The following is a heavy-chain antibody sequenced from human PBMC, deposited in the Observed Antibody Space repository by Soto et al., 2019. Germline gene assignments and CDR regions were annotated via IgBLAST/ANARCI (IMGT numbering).Heavy chain of an antibody. J-gene: IGHJ4*02. V-gene: IGHV4-31*03. D-gene: IGHD1-1*01. CDR2: IYHTGST. CDR3: ARATGTLRSRNCDY. CDR1: GGSISTVGHY. Sequence: LSLTCTVSGGSISTVGHYWTWIRQPPGKGLEWIGSIYHTGSTYYSKSLRSRLTMSVDASKSQFSLRLSSVTAADTAVYYCARATGTLRSRNCDYWGQGSLVTVSS.